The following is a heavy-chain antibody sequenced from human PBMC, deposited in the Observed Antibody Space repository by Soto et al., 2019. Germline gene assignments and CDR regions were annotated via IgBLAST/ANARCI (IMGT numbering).Heavy chain of an antibody. CDR3: AREDSMIIPAVSDF. CDR2: ISKSDYT. Sequence: GGSLRLSCTVSGFAFNNYGINWVRQAPGKGLEWVSSISKSDYTYYSDSVKGRFTISRDNAKSSVSLQMNTLRVDDTAVYYCAREDSMIIPAVSDFWGQGTPVTVSS. J-gene: IGHJ4*02. CDR1: GFAFNNYG. V-gene: IGHV3-21*01. D-gene: IGHD3-22*01.